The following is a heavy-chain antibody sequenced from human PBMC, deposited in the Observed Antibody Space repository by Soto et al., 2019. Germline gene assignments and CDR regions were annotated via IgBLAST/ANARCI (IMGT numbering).Heavy chain of an antibody. CDR3: ARVLAAHYFYGIDV. V-gene: IGHV1-69*12. CDR2: IIPILGTA. D-gene: IGHD2-15*01. J-gene: IGHJ6*02. Sequence: QVQLVQSGAEVKKPGSSVKVSCKASGGTFSSYAISWVRQAPGQGLEWIGGIIPILGTANYAQKFHGRVRITADESTRTAYTEPSSLRSEDTAVYYCARVLAAHYFYGIDVWGQGTTVTVPS. CDR1: GGTFSSYA.